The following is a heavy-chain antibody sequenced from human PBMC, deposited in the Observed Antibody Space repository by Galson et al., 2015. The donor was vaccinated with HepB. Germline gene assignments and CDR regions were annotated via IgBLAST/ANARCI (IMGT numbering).Heavy chain of an antibody. CDR1: GYTFTTFG. CDR3: TLSHDYGGNSINYGMDV. CDR2: ISAYNGNT. D-gene: IGHD4-23*01. J-gene: IGHJ6*02. Sequence: SVKVSCKGSGYTFTTFGISWVRQAPGQGLDWMGWISAYNGNTNYAQKLQGRVTMTTDTSTSTAYMELRSLRSDDTAVYYCTLSHDYGGNSINYGMDVWGQGTTVTVSS. V-gene: IGHV1-18*01.